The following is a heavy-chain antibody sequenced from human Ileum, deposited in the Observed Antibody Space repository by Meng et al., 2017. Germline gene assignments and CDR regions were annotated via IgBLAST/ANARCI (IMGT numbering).Heavy chain of an antibody. D-gene: IGHD3-9*01. CDR3: ARDQRLYFDWLFSFDY. J-gene: IGHJ4*02. V-gene: IGHV3-30*04. CDR1: GFTFSSYA. CDR2: ISYDGSNK. Sequence: GESLKISCAASGFTFSSYAMHWVRQAPGKGLEWVAVISYDGSNKYYADSVKGRFTISRDNSKNTLYLQMNSLRAEDTAVYYCARDQRLYFDWLFSFDYWGQGTLVTVS.